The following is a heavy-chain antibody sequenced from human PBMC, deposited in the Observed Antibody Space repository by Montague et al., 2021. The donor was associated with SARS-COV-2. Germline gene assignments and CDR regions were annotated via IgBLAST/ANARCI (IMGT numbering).Heavy chain of an antibody. V-gene: IGHV4-34*01. Sequence: SETLSLTCAVYGGSFSGYYWSWIRQPPGKGLEWIGEINHSGSTNYNPSLKSRVTISVDTSKNQFSPKLSSVTAADTAVYYCARVRAVPAAMRIFSLGRSYYGMGVWGQGTTVTVSS. D-gene: IGHD2-2*01. J-gene: IGHJ6*02. CDR2: INHSGST. CDR3: ARVRAVPAAMRIFSLGRSYYGMGV. CDR1: GGSFSGYY.